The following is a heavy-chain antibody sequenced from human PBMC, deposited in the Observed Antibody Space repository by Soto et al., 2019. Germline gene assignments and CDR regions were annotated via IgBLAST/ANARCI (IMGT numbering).Heavy chain of an antibody. CDR2: INPNSGGT. J-gene: IGHJ6*02. D-gene: IGHD3-3*01. Sequence: ASVKVSCKASGYTFTGYYMHWVRQAPGQGLEWMGWINPNSGGTNYAQKFQGRVTMTRDTSISTAYMELSRLRSDDTAVYYCARDLLITIFGVEKYIPAPRVYYYGMDVWGQGTTVTVS. CDR1: GYTFTGYY. CDR3: ARDLLITIFGVEKYIPAPRVYYYGMDV. V-gene: IGHV1-2*02.